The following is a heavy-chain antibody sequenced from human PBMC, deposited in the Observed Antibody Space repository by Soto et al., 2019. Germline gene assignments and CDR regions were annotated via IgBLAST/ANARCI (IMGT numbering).Heavy chain of an antibody. V-gene: IGHV4-34*01. CDR1: GGSFSGYY. D-gene: IGHD3-9*01. Sequence: SETLSLTCAVYGGSFSGYYWSWIRQPPGKGLEWIGEINHSGSTNYNPSLKSRVTISVDTSKNQFSLKLSSVTAADTAVYYCARVPYFDWSIDYWGQGTLVTVSS. J-gene: IGHJ4*02. CDR2: INHSGST. CDR3: ARVPYFDWSIDY.